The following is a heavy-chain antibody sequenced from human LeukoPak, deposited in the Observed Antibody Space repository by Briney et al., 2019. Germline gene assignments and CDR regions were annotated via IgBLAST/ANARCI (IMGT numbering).Heavy chain of an antibody. D-gene: IGHD4-17*01. CDR3: ARVYGDYSYNWFDP. CDR1: GYSISSGYY. Sequence: SETLSLTCAVSGYSISSGYYWGWIRQPPGKGLEWIGSIYHSGSTYYNPSLKSRVTISVDTSKNQFSLKLSSVTAADTAVYYCARVYGDYSYNWFDPWGQGTLVTVSS. J-gene: IGHJ5*02. CDR2: IYHSGST. V-gene: IGHV4-38-2*01.